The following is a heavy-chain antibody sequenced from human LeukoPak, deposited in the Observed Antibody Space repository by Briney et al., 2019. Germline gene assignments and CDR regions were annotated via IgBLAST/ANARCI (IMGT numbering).Heavy chain of an antibody. CDR3: AKVMPPGRIRFYSYYMDV. D-gene: IGHD2-15*01. J-gene: IGHJ6*03. CDR2: ISWNSGSI. Sequence: GGSLRLSCAASGLTFARLWMNWVRQAPGKGLEWVSGISWNSGSIGYADSVKGRFTISRDKSKNTLSLQMNGLRVEDTAVYYCAKVMPPGRIRFYSYYMDVWGKGTTVTVS. CDR1: GLTFARLW. V-gene: IGHV3-9*01.